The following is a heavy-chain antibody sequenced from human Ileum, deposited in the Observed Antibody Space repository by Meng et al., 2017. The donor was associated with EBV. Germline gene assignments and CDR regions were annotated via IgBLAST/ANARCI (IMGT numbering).Heavy chain of an antibody. V-gene: IGHV4-4*02. CDR1: GDSISNEHW. J-gene: IGHJ4*02. CDR2: IHHTRGP. Sequence: QVELQESGPGLVGPSGTLSLTCSVSGDSISNEHWWSWVRQSPGKGLEWIGEIHHTRGPNYSPSLKSRVIISVDKSNNHFSLRLSAVTAADTAVYYCASNGAFSLDHWGQGTLVTVSS. D-gene: IGHD2-8*01. CDR3: ASNGAFSLDH.